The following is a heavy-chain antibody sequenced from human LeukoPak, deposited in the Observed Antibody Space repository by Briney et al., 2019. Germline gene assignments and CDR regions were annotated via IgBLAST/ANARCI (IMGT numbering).Heavy chain of an antibody. J-gene: IGHJ4*02. V-gene: IGHV3-7*01. D-gene: IGHD5-24*01. CDR2: IKGDGSEG. CDR1: GFIFSDFW. CDR3: VRSMATITFSFDY. Sequence: GGSLRLSCAASGFIFSDFWMTWVRQAPGKGLEWVANIKGDGSEGNYVDSVKGRFTISRDNAKNSLYLQMNSLRAEDTAVYYCVRSMATITFSFDYWGQGTLVTVSS.